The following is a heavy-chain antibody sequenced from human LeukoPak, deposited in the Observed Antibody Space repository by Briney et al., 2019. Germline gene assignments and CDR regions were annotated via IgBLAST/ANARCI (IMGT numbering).Heavy chain of an antibody. CDR1: GGSFSGYY. J-gene: IGHJ5*02. CDR2: INHGGST. V-gene: IGHV4-34*01. Sequence: SETLSLTCAVYGGSFSGYYWSWLRQPPGKGLEWIGEINHGGSTNYNPSLTSRVTISVDTSKNQFSLKLSSVTAADTAVYYCAMTTVTTDNWFDPWGQGTLVGASS. D-gene: IGHD4-17*01. CDR3: AMTTVTTDNWFDP.